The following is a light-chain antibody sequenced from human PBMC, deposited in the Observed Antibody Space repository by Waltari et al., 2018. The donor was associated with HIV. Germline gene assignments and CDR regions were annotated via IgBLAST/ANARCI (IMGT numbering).Light chain of an antibody. CDR1: QSVNSN. V-gene: IGKV3-15*01. CDR3: HHYNNWRET. CDR2: GTS. Sequence: EILMTQSPATLSVSPGERATLSCRARQSVNSNLAWYQQKPGQTPRPLIYGTSTRATDIPARFSGSGSGTEFTLTISSLQSEDFAVYYCHHYNNWRETFGQGTKVEIK. J-gene: IGKJ1*01.